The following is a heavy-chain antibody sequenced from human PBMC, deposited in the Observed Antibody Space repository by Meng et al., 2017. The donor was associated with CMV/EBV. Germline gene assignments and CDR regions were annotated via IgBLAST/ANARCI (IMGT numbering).Heavy chain of an antibody. CDR2: IYYSGST. Sequence: GGCMSRGGYDGGWSRQHPGKGLEWSGDIYYSGSTYYNPSLKSRVTISVDTSKNQFSLKRSSVTAADTAVYYCARTGIAAAGHNWFDPWGQGTLVTVSS. J-gene: IGHJ5*02. CDR1: GGCMSRGGYD. D-gene: IGHD6-13*01. V-gene: IGHV4-31*02. CDR3: ARTGIAAAGHNWFDP.